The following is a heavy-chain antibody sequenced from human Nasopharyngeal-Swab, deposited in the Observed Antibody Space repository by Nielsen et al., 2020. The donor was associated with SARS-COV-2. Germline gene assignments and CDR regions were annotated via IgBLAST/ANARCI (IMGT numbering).Heavy chain of an antibody. V-gene: IGHV4-31*03. CDR1: GGSISSGGYY. CDR3: ARVIAAALDY. CDR2: IYYSGST. Sequence: LRPSCTVSGGSISSGGYYWSWIRQHPGKGLEWIGYIYYSGSTYYNPSLKSRVTISVDTSKNQFSLKLSSVTAADTAVYYCARVIAAALDYWGQGTLVTVSS. D-gene: IGHD6-13*01. J-gene: IGHJ4*02.